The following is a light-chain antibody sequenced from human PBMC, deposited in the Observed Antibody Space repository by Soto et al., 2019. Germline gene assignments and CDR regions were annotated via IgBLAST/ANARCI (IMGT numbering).Light chain of an antibody. CDR1: QSVSSSY. Sequence: EIGLTQSPGTLSLSPGERADLSCRASQSVSSSYLAWYQQKPGQAPRLLIHCASNRATGIPDRFSGSGSGTDFTLTISRLEPEDFAVYYCQHFGSSPPKYTFGQGTKLEIK. CDR2: CAS. V-gene: IGKV3-20*01. CDR3: QHFGSSPPKYT. J-gene: IGKJ2*01.